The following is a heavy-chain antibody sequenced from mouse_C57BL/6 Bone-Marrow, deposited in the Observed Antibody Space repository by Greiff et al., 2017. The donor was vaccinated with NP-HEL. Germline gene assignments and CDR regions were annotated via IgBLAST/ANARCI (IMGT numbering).Heavy chain of an antibody. Sequence: LVESGAALVKPGASVKLSCKASGYTFPAYTIHWVTLRSGQGLEWIGWFYPVSGSIMYNEQFTDNAPLTADKSSSTVYMELSRLTSEDSAVYFCARHGTLYGYFDVWGTGTTVTGSS. V-gene: IGHV1-62-2*01. CDR2: FYPVSGSI. J-gene: IGHJ1*03. CDR3: ARHGTLYGYFDV. CDR1: GYTFPAYT.